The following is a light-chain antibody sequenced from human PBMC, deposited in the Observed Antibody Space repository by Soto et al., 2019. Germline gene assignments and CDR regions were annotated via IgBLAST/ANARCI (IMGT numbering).Light chain of an antibody. Sequence: QTVVTQEPSLTVSPGGTVTLTCGSSTGAVTSGHFPYWFQQKLCQAPRTLIYDTSNKHSWTPARFSASLLGGKAALTLSGAQPEDEAEYYCLLSYSGARVFGTGTKVTVL. V-gene: IGLV7-46*01. CDR1: TGAVTSGHF. CDR2: DTS. J-gene: IGLJ1*01. CDR3: LLSYSGARV.